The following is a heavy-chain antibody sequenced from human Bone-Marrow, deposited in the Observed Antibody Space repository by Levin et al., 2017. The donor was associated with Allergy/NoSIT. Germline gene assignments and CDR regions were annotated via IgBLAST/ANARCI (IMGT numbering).Heavy chain of an antibody. D-gene: IGHD3-9*01. CDR1: GFNFSDAW. Sequence: GESLKISCAASGFNFSDAWMSWVRQAPGKGLEWVGRIKGKSDGGTRDHAAPAKGRFTILKDDSKNMLFLQMNSLKTEDTAVYYCTTVKPDFLTGYYNKPPHFWGQGTLVTVSS. V-gene: IGHV3-15*01. J-gene: IGHJ1*01. CDR3: TTVKPDFLTGYYNKPPHF. CDR2: IKGKSDGGTR.